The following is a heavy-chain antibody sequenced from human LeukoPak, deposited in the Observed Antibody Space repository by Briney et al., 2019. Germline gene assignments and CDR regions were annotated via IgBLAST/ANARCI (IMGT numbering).Heavy chain of an antibody. CDR2: INPNSGGT. Sequence: GASVKVSCKASGHTFTGYYMHWVRQAPGQGLEWMGRINPNSGGTNYAQKFQGRVTMTRDTSISTAYMELSRLRSDDTAVYYCARAAAGSLGIDYWGQGTLVTVSS. V-gene: IGHV1-2*06. CDR3: ARAAAGSLGIDY. J-gene: IGHJ4*02. CDR1: GHTFTGYY. D-gene: IGHD6-13*01.